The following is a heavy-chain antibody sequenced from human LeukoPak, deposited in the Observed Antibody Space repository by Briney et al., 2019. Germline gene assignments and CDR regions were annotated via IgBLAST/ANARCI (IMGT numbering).Heavy chain of an antibody. CDR1: GFTFDDYA. CDR2: ISGDGGST. D-gene: IGHD6-25*01. J-gene: IGHJ6*02. V-gene: IGHV3-43*02. Sequence: TGGSLRLSCAASGFTFDDYAMHWVRQAPGKGLEWVSLISGDGGSTYYADSVKGRFTISRDNSKNSLYLQMNSLRTKDTALYYCAKDKRYYYYDMYVWGQGTTVTVSS. CDR3: AKDKRYYYYDMYV.